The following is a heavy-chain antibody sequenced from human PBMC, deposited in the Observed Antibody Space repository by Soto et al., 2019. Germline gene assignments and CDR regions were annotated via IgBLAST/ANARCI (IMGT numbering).Heavy chain of an antibody. CDR3: ATRMTTAPY. J-gene: IGHJ4*02. Sequence: EVRLVQSGGGLVQPGGSLRLSCAASLFIVSDNYMSWVRQAPGKGLEWVSLIYSGGGTDYAESVKGRFTISRDNSKNTLYRQMNSLKAEDPGIYYCATRMTTAPYWGQGTVVTVSS. CDR2: IYSGGGT. CDR1: LFIVSDNY. D-gene: IGHD4-17*01. V-gene: IGHV3-66*01.